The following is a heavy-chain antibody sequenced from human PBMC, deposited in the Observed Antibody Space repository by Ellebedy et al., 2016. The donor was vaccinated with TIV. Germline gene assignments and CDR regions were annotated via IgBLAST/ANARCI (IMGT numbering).Heavy chain of an antibody. D-gene: IGHD1-26*01. CDR3: ASARGSYYY. Sequence: GSLRLXXAVYGGSFSGYYWSWIRQPPGKGLEWIGEINHSGSTNYNPSLKSRVTISVDTSKNQFSLKLSSVTAADTAVYYCASARGSYYYWGQGTLVTVSS. CDR1: GGSFSGYY. J-gene: IGHJ4*02. V-gene: IGHV4-34*01. CDR2: INHSGST.